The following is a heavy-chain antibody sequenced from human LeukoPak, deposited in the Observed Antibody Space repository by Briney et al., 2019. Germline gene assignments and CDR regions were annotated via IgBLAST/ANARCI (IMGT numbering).Heavy chain of an antibody. J-gene: IGHJ3*02. Sequence: SETLSLTCTVSGGSISSYYWSWIRQPPGKGLEWIGYIYYSGSTNYNPSLRSRVTVSVDTSKNQFSLKLSSVIAADTAVYYCARQGCSGNTCFYAFDIWGQGTMVTVSS. CDR1: GGSISSYY. CDR3: ARQGCSGNTCFYAFDI. V-gene: IGHV4-59*08. CDR2: IYYSGST. D-gene: IGHD2-2*01.